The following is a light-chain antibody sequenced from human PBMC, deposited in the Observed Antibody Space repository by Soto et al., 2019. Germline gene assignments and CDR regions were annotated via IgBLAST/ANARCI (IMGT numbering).Light chain of an antibody. J-gene: IGKJ1*01. CDR3: QQYNSYSAT. CDR2: DAS. CDR1: QSISSW. Sequence: DIQMTQSPSTLSASVGDRVTITCRASQSISSWLAWYQQKPGKAPKLLIYDASSLASGVPSRFSGSGSGTEFTHTISSLQPDDFATYYRQQYNSYSATVGQGTKADIK. V-gene: IGKV1-5*01.